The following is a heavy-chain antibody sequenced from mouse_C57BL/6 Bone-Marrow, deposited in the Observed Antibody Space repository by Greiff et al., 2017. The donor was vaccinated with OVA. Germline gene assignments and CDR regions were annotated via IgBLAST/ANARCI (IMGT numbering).Heavy chain of an antibody. J-gene: IGHJ2*01. CDR2: ISDGGSYT. Sequence: EVQLMASGGGLVKPGGSLKLSCAASGFTFSSYAMSWVRQTPEKRLEWVATISDGGSYTYYPDNVKGRFTISRDNAKNNLYLQMSHLKAEDTAMYYCARDRAVVAFDYWGQGTTLTVSS. CDR1: GFTFSSYA. D-gene: IGHD1-1*01. CDR3: ARDRAVVAFDY. V-gene: IGHV5-4*01.